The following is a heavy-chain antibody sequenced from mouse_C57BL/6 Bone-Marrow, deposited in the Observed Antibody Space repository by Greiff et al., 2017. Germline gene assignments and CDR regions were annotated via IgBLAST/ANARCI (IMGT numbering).Heavy chain of an antibody. CDR2: ISSGSSTI. J-gene: IGHJ3*01. V-gene: IGHV5-17*01. CDR1: GFTFSDYG. CDR3: AGGRRGFAY. Sequence: EVKLMESGGGLVKPGGSLKLSCAASGFTFSDYGMHWVRQAPEKGLEWVAYISSGSSTIYYADTVKGRFTISRDNAKNTLFLQMTSLRSEDTAMYYCAGGRRGFAYWGQGTLVTVSA.